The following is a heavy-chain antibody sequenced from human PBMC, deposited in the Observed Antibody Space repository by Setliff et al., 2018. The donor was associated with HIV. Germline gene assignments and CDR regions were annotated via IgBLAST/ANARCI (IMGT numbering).Heavy chain of an antibody. Sequence: GESLKISCKGSGYSFTNYWIGWVRQMPGKGLEWVGIIYPGDSDTRYSPSFQGQVTISVDKSINTAYLQWNSLKASDTTMYYCARDCGGDCLGSYDYWGQGTLVTVSS. D-gene: IGHD2-21*02. CDR2: IYPGDSDT. V-gene: IGHV5-51*01. CDR3: ARDCGGDCLGSYDY. J-gene: IGHJ4*02. CDR1: GYSFTNYW.